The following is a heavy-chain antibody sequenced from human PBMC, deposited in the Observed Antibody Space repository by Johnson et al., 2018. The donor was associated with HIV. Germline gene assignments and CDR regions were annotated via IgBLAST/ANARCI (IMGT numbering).Heavy chain of an antibody. D-gene: IGHD5-18*01. V-gene: IGHV3-30*02. CDR2: IRYDGSYK. CDR1: DFTFSSYG. CDR3: ARGRGVGRPIQKWLGAAFDI. Sequence: QVQLVESGGGVVQPGGSLRLSCAASDFTFSSYGMHWVRQAPGKGLEWVAFIRYDGSYKYYVDSVTGRFTISRDNSKNTLYLQMNSLRAGDTAVYYCARGRGVGRPIQKWLGAAFDIWGQGTMVTVSS. J-gene: IGHJ3*02.